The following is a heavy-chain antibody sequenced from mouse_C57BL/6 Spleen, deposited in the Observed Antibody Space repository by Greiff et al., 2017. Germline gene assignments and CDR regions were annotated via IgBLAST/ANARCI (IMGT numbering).Heavy chain of an antibody. J-gene: IGHJ1*03. CDR1: GYTFTSYW. D-gene: IGHD1-1*01. CDR2: IDPSDSYT. Sequence: VQLQQPGAELVKPGASVKLSCKASGYTFTSYWMQWVKQRPGQGLEWIGEIDPSDSYTNYNQKFKGKATLTVDTSSSTAYMQLSSLTSEDSAVYYCARGGRSSSWYFDVWGTGTTVTVSS. CDR3: ARGGRSSSWYFDV. V-gene: IGHV1-50*01.